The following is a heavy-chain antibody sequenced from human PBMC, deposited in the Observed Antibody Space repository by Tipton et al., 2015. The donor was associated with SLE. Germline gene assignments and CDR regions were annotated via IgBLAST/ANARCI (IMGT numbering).Heavy chain of an antibody. CDR1: GGSISSHY. CDR3: ARVNYGSGSYLDYYYYYYMDV. D-gene: IGHD3-10*01. Sequence: TLSLTCTVSGGSISSHYWSWIRQPPGKGLEWIGYVYYTGTTNSNPSLKSRTTISVDTSKNQFSLKLSSVTAADTAVYYCARVNYGSGSYLDYYYYYYMDVWGKGTTVTVSS. CDR2: VYYTGTT. J-gene: IGHJ6*03. V-gene: IGHV4-59*11.